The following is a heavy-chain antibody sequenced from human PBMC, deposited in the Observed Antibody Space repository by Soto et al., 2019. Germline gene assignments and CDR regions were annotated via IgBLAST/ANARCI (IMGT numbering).Heavy chain of an antibody. CDR3: ARGRWLRSSFDY. CDR2: IFYGGGT. D-gene: IGHD5-12*01. V-gene: IGHV4-59*01. J-gene: IGHJ4*02. CDR1: GGSISSFY. Sequence: ASETLSPTCTVSGGSISSFYWDWTRQPPGKGLEWIGDIFYGGGTNYNPSLKSRVTLSVDTSKNQFSLKLSSVTAADTAVYYCARGRWLRSSFDYWGQGTLVTVSS.